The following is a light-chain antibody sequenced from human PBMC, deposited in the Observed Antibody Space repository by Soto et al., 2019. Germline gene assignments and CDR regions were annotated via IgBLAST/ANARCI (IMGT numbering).Light chain of an antibody. V-gene: IGKV1-27*01. Sequence: DIQLTQSPSSLSASVGDRVTITCRVIQGISSYLNWYRQKPGKVPKLLIYSASNLQSGVPSRFIGSGSGTDFTITISSLQPEDVATSYGQRTYTAPFTFGPGTKVDI. J-gene: IGKJ3*01. CDR3: QRTYTAPFT. CDR1: QGISSY. CDR2: SAS.